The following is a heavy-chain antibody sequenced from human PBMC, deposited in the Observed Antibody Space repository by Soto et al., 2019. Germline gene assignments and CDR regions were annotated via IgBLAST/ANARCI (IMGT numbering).Heavy chain of an antibody. V-gene: IGHV3-30-3*01. D-gene: IGHD6-13*01. Sequence: QEQVVESGGGVVQPGRSLRLSCEASGFTFSTHAMHWVRQAPGRGLEWVAIISYDGTTKDYADSVKGRFTISRDNSKNAVYLQMNSLRSEDTALYYCARDWRTAGTTGWFDPWGQGTLVTVSS. CDR1: GFTFSTHA. CDR3: ARDWRTAGTTGWFDP. CDR2: ISYDGTTK. J-gene: IGHJ5*02.